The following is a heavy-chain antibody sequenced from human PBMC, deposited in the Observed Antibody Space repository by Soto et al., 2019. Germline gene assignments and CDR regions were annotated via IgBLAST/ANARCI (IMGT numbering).Heavy chain of an antibody. D-gene: IGHD2-2*02. V-gene: IGHV1-2*04. CDR2: INPNSGGT. CDR1: GYTFTGYY. Sequence: WASVKVSCKASGYTFTGYYMHWVRQAPGQGLEWMGWINPNSGGTNYAQKFQGWVTMTRDTSISTAYMELSRLRSDDTAVYYCARADIVVVPAAIRPFYYYYGMDVWGQGTTVTVSS. CDR3: ARADIVVVPAAIRPFYYYYGMDV. J-gene: IGHJ6*02.